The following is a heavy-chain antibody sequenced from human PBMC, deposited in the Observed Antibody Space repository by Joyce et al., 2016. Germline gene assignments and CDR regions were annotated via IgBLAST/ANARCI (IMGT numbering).Heavy chain of an antibody. CDR2: ISGSGDKT. D-gene: IGHD2-21*02. CDR3: AKVPTVVTFH. J-gene: IGHJ4*02. CDR1: RFTFSTYA. V-gene: IGHV3-23*01. Sequence: DVQLLESGGDFVQPGGSLRLSCAASRFTFSTYAMSWVRQVPGKGLECVSAISGSGDKTYYVDSVKGRFTISRDNSKNTLFLQMNSLRAEDTAVYYCAKVPTVVTFHWGQGTLVTVSS.